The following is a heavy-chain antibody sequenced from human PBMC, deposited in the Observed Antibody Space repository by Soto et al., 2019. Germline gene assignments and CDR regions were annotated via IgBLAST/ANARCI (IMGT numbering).Heavy chain of an antibody. CDR2: ISGSGGST. Sequence: EVQLLESGGGLVQPGGSLRLSCAASGFTFSSYAMSWVRQAPGKGLEWVSAISGSGGSTYYADSVKGRFTISRDNSKNTLYLQMNSLRAEDTAVYYCAKSSPGYSSGWFLFDYWGQGTLVTVSS. V-gene: IGHV3-23*01. CDR3: AKSSPGYSSGWFLFDY. CDR1: GFTFSSYA. J-gene: IGHJ4*02. D-gene: IGHD6-19*01.